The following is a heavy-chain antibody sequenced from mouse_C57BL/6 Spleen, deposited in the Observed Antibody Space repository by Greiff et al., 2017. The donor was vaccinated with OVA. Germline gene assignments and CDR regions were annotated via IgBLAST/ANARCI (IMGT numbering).Heavy chain of an antibody. D-gene: IGHD1-1*01. CDR3: ARGYYYGSFDY. CDR1: GYSITSGYY. CDR2: ISYDGSN. Sequence: DVQLQESGPGLVKPSQSLSLTCSVTGYSITSGYYWNWIRQFPGNKLEWMGYISYDGSNNYNPSLKNRISITRDTSKNQFFLKLNSVTTEDTATYYCARGYYYGSFDYWGQGTTLTVSS. J-gene: IGHJ2*01. V-gene: IGHV3-6*01.